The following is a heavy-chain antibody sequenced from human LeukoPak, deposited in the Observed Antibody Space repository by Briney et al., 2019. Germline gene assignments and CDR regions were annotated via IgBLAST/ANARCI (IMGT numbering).Heavy chain of an antibody. CDR2: IYYSGNT. J-gene: IGHJ4*02. Sequence: PSETLSLTCTVSGGSISSYYWSWIRQPPGKGLEWIGYIYYSGNTNYNPSLKSRVTISVDTSKNQFSLKLSSVTAADTAVYYCARVKAAAGHFDYWGQGTLVTVSS. D-gene: IGHD6-13*01. V-gene: IGHV4-59*01. CDR3: ARVKAAAGHFDY. CDR1: GGSISSYY.